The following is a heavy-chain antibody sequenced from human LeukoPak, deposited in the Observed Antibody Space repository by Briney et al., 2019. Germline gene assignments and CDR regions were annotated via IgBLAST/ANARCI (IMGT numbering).Heavy chain of an antibody. CDR2: IKHDEIEK. Sequence: PGGSLRLSCAASGFTASNFWMNWVRQARGKGLEWVACIKHDEIEKYYVESVKGRFSISRDSAKNSLYLQMNSLRTEDTAVYYCARMFYYAFDFWGQGTLVTVSS. CDR1: GFTASNFW. J-gene: IGHJ4*02. CDR3: ARMFYYAFDF. D-gene: IGHD3-10*01. V-gene: IGHV3-7*04.